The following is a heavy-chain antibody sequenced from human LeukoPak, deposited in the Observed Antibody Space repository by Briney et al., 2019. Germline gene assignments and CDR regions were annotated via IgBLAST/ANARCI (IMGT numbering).Heavy chain of an antibody. CDR2: IYHSGST. J-gene: IGHJ5*02. Sequence: SETLSLTCAVSGGSISSSNWWSWVRQPPGKGLEWIGEIYHSGSTNYNPSLKSRVTISVDKSKNQFSLQLNSVTPEDTAVYYCARAEYSSGPFNWFDPWGQGTLVTVSS. D-gene: IGHD6-19*01. V-gene: IGHV4-4*02. CDR1: GGSISSSNW. CDR3: ARAEYSSGPFNWFDP.